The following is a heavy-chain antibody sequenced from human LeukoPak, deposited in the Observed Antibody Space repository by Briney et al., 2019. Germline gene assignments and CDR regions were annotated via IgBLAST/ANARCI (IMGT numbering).Heavy chain of an antibody. J-gene: IGHJ4*02. CDR2: MNPNSGNT. Sequence: ASVKVSCKASGYTFTSYDINWVRQATGQGLERMGWMNPNSGNTGYAQKFQGRVTMTRNTSISTAYMELSSLRSEDTAVYYCARVYYGGNRLKAMGYWGQGTLVTVSS. CDR3: ARVYYGGNRLKAMGY. V-gene: IGHV1-8*01. D-gene: IGHD4-23*01. CDR1: GYTFTSYD.